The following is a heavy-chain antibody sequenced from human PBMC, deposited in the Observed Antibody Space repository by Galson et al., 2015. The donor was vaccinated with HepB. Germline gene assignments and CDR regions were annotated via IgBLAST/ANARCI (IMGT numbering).Heavy chain of an antibody. CDR2: IYSSGST. CDR3: ARLGLLPYYFDI. J-gene: IGHJ2*01. Sequence: ETLSLTCTVSGFSITNYYWSWIRQPPGKGLEWIGYIYSSGSTNYKSSLKSRVSMSVNTSKNQFSLKLTSVTAADTAVYYCARLGLLPYYFDIWGRGTLVTVSS. D-gene: IGHD2-15*01. V-gene: IGHV4-59*01. CDR1: GFSITNYY.